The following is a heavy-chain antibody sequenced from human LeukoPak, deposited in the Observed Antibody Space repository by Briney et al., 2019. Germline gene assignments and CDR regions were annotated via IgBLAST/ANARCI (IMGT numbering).Heavy chain of an antibody. CDR1: GFTFSSYS. Sequence: PGGSLRLSCAASGFTFSSYSMNWVRQAPGKGLEGVSSISSSSNYIYYADSVKGRFTISRDNAKNSLYLQMNSLRAEDTAVYYCAKGPNYFDYWGQGTLVTASS. V-gene: IGHV3-21*01. J-gene: IGHJ4*02. CDR2: ISSSSNYI. CDR3: AKGPNYFDY.